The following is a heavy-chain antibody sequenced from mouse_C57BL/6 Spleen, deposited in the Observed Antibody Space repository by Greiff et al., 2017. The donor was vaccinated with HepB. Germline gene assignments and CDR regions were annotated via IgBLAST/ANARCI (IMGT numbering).Heavy chain of an antibody. CDR3: ARHGSTMVTTEAMDY. D-gene: IGHD2-2*01. V-gene: IGHV5-6*01. CDR2: ISSGGSYT. CDR1: GFTFSSYG. J-gene: IGHJ4*01. Sequence: EVQVVESGGDLVKPGGSLKLSCAASGFTFSSYGMSWVRQTPDKRLEWVATISSGGSYTYYPDSVKGRFTISRDNAKNTLYLQMSSLKSEDTAMYYCARHGSTMVTTEAMDYWGQGTSVTVSS.